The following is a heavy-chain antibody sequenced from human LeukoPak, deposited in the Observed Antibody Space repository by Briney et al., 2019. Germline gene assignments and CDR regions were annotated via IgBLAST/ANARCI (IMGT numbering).Heavy chain of an antibody. CDR3: ASDYSNSFDY. V-gene: IGHV1-69*04. CDR1: GYTFTSYA. D-gene: IGHD4-11*01. J-gene: IGHJ4*02. CDR2: IIPILGIA. Sequence: SVKVSCKASGYTFTSYAISWVRQAPGQGLEWMGRIIPILGIANYAQKFQGRVTITADKSTSTAYMELSSLRSEDTAVYYCASDYSNSFDYWGQGTLVTVSS.